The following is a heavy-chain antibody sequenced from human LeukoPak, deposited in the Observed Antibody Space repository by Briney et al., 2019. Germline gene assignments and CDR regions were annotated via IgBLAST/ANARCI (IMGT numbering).Heavy chain of an antibody. V-gene: IGHV1-69*13. CDR2: IIPIFGTA. CDR3: ARDFTIFGVPTGFDP. J-gene: IGHJ5*02. CDR1: GGTFSSYA. Sequence: GASVKVSCKASGGTFSSYAISWVRQAPGQGLEWMGGIIPIFGTANYAQKFQGRVTITADESTSTACMELSSLRSEDTAVYYCARDFTIFGVPTGFDPWGQGTLVTVSS. D-gene: IGHD3-3*01.